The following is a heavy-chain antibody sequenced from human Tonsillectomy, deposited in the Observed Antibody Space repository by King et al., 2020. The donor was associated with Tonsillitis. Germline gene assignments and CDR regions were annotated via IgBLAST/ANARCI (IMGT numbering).Heavy chain of an antibody. CDR3: AGPLGAEWLFGDGYGMDV. D-gene: IGHD3-3*01. V-gene: IGHV3-30*03. J-gene: IGHJ6*02. CDR2: ISYDGIYK. Sequence: VQLVESGGGVVQPGGSLRLSCAASGFTFHKYGMHWVRQAPGKGLEWVAVISYDGIYKYYTDSVKGRFTISRDNSNNTLFLQMNSLRAEDTAVYFCAGPLGAEWLFGDGYGMDVWGQGTTVTVSS. CDR1: GFTFHKYG.